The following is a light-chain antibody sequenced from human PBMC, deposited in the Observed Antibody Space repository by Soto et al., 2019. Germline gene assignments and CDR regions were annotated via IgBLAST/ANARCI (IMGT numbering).Light chain of an antibody. CDR3: SSYTSSSSPYV. J-gene: IGLJ1*01. Sequence: QSVLTQPASVSGCPGQSITSCCTGTSSDVGGYNYVSWYQQHPGKAPKLMIYDVSNRPSGISNRFSGSKSGNTASLTISGLQAEDEADYYCSSYTSSSSPYVFGTGTKVTV. CDR1: SSDVGGYNY. CDR2: DVS. V-gene: IGLV2-14*03.